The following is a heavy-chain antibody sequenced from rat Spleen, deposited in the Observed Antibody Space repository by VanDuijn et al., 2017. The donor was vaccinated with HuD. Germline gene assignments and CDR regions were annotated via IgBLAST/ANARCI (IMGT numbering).Heavy chain of an antibody. D-gene: IGHD4-3*01. CDR2: ISYYGRST. V-gene: IGHV5-7*01. J-gene: IGHJ4*01. CDR3: ARHNSGYGVMDA. Sequence: EVQLVGSGGGLVQPGRSLKLSCAASGFTFSDHNKALVPQAPKKGLEWVATISYYGRSTYYRDSVKGRFTISRDNAKSTLYLQMDSLRSEDTATYYCARHNSGYGVMDAWGQGASVTVSS. CDR1: GFTFSDHN.